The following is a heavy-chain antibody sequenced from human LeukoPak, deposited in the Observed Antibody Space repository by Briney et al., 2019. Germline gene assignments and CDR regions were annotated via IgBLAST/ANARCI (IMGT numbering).Heavy chain of an antibody. V-gene: IGHV3-21*01. Sequence: GGSLRLSCAASGFTFSSYSMNWVRQAPGKGLEWVSSISSSSSYIYYADSVKGRFTISRDNAKNSLYLQMNSLRAEDTAVYYCAREVEYSSSTGYYFDYWGQGTLVTVSS. J-gene: IGHJ4*02. CDR3: AREVEYSSSTGYYFDY. CDR1: GFTFSSYS. D-gene: IGHD6-6*01. CDR2: ISSSSSYI.